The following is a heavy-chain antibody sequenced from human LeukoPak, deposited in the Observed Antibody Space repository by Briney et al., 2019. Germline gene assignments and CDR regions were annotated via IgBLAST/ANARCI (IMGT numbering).Heavy chain of an antibody. CDR3: ARGLVAGDYYYYYMDV. J-gene: IGHJ6*03. CDR1: GFTFSSYE. D-gene: IGHD6-19*01. CDR2: ISSSGSTI. V-gene: IGHV3-48*03. Sequence: PGGSLRLSCAASGFTFSSYEMNWVRQAPGKGLEWVSYISSSGSTIYYADSVKGRFTISRDNAKNSLYLQMNSLRAEDTAVYYCARGLVAGDYYYYYMDVRGKGTTVTVSS.